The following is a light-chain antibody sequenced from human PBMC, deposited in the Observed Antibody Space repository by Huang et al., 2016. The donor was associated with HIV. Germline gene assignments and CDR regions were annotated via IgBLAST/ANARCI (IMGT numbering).Light chain of an antibody. J-gene: IGKJ2*01. Sequence: EIVMTQSPATLSVSPGERATLSCRASQNVNSNLAWYQQIPGQAPRPLIYGAPTRATGIPASFSGSGSGTEFTLTVSSLKSEDFAVYYCQQYNNWPYTFGQGTKLEIK. CDR3: QQYNNWPYT. V-gene: IGKV3-15*01. CDR2: GAP. CDR1: QNVNSN.